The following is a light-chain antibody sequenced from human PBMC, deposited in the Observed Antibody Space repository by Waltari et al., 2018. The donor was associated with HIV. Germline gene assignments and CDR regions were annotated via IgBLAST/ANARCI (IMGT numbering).Light chain of an antibody. V-gene: IGLV7-43*01. CDR1: AGAVTSRNY. CDR2: STS. Sequence: QTVVTQEPSLTVSPGGTVTLTCPFSAGAVTSRNYPTWFQQTPGQAPMALIYSTSSRQSWTPARFSASLLGGKAALTLSGVQPEDEAEYYCLLYYGGAWVFGGGTKLTVL. CDR3: LLYYGGAWV. J-gene: IGLJ3*02.